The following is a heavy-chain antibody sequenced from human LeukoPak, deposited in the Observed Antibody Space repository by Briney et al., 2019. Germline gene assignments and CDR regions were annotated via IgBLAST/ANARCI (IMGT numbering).Heavy chain of an antibody. J-gene: IGHJ4*02. V-gene: IGHV3-7*03. CDR1: GFSSRTHW. D-gene: IGHD3/OR15-3a*01. Sequence: GESLRLSCTASGFSSRTHWMSWVRQAPGKGLEWVANIRQDGGEKYYGDSLKGRFTISRDNDKNSLYLQMNSLRADDTAIYYCTRQRDWNFEFWGQGTLVTVSS. CDR3: TRQRDWNFEF. CDR2: IRQDGGEK.